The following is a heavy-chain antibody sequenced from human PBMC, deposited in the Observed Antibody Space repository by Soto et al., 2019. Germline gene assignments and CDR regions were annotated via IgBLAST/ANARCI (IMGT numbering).Heavy chain of an antibody. Sequence: GGSLRLSCVASGFTFISSFMGWVRQAPGKGLEWVANINQDGGGTYYVDSVEGRFAISRDNAKDSLYLQMNSLRGEDTAVYYCATYFRVSGRYIFDYWCQGTLVTVSS. CDR3: ATYFRVSGRYIFDY. J-gene: IGHJ4*02. CDR1: GFTFISSF. CDR2: INQDGGGT. V-gene: IGHV3-7*03. D-gene: IGHD6-19*01.